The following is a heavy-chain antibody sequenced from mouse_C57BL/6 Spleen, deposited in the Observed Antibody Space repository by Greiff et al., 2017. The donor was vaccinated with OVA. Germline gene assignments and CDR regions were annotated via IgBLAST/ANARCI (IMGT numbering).Heavy chain of an antibody. Sequence: EVMLVESGGGLVKPGGSLKLSCAASGFTFSSYAMSWVRQTPEKRLEWVATISDGGSYTYYPDNVKGRFTISRDNAKNNLYLQMSHLKSEDTAMYYCARDGSSPYYFDYWGQVTTLTVSS. CDR3: ARDGSSPYYFDY. V-gene: IGHV5-4*01. J-gene: IGHJ2*01. CDR2: ISDGGSYT. D-gene: IGHD1-1*01. CDR1: GFTFSSYA.